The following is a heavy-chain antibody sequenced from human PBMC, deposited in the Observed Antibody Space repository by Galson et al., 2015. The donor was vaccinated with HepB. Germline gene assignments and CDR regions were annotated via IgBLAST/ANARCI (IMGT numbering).Heavy chain of an antibody. Sequence: SLRLSCAASGFTFSSYAMHWVRQAPGKGLEWVAVISYDGSNKYYADSVKGRFTISRDNSKNTLYLQINSLRAEDTAVYYCARGFELGGLRFLEWGGDAFDIWGQGTMVTVSS. D-gene: IGHD3-3*01. J-gene: IGHJ3*02. CDR2: ISYDGSNK. CDR1: GFTFSSYA. CDR3: ARGFELGGLRFLEWGGDAFDI. V-gene: IGHV3-30-3*01.